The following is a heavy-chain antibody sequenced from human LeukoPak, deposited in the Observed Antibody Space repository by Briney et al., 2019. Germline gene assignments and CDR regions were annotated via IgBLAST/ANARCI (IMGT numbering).Heavy chain of an antibody. CDR1: GGSISSGSYY. D-gene: IGHD6-6*01. Sequence: SQTLSLTYTVSGGSISSGSYYWSWIRQPAGKGLEWIGRIYTSGNTNYNSSLQSRVNMSVDTSKNQFSLRLGSVTAADTAVYYCARENIAARPLDYWGQGTLVTVSS. J-gene: IGHJ4*02. V-gene: IGHV4-61*02. CDR3: ARENIAARPLDY. CDR2: IYTSGNT.